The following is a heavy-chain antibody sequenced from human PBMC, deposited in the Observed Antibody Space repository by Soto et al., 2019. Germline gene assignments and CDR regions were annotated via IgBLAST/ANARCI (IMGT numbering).Heavy chain of an antibody. D-gene: IGHD1-26*01. J-gene: IGHJ5*02. CDR2: ISGSGGST. Sequence: GGSLRLSCAASGFTFSSYSMNWVRQAPGKGLEWVSAISGSGGSTYYADSVKGRFTISRDNSKNTLYLQMNSLRAEDTAVYYCSKEKNSANSSNCIDPWGQGTLVTVSS. CDR3: SKEKNSANSSNCIDP. CDR1: GFTFSSYS. V-gene: IGHV3-23*01.